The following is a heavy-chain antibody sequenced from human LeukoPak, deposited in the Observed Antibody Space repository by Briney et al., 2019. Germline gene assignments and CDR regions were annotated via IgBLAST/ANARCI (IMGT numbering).Heavy chain of an antibody. CDR1: GGSISSYY. CDR2: IYYSGST. V-gene: IGHV4-59*01. D-gene: IGHD5-24*01. J-gene: IGHJ4*02. Sequence: SETLSLTCTVSGGSISSYYWSWIRQPPGKGLEWIGYIYYSGSTNYNPSLKSRVTISVDTSKNQFCLKLSSVTAADTAVYYCARESLDGYFDYWGQGTLVTVSS. CDR3: ARESLDGYFDY.